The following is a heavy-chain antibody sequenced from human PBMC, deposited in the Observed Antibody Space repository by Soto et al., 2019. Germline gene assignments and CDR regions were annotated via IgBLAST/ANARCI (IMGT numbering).Heavy chain of an antibody. CDR2: LSHSATNI. V-gene: IGHV3-23*01. J-gene: IGHJ4*02. Sequence: EVHLSESGGGVVQPGGSLRLSCAASGFTFNSYAMSWVRQAPGKGLHWVSALSHSATNIYYADSVRGRFTISRDNSKNTLSLQMNSLRAEDTAIYLCVNAAGDQWMFAYWGQGILVTVSS. CDR3: VNAAGDQWMFAY. CDR1: GFTFNSYA. D-gene: IGHD5-12*01.